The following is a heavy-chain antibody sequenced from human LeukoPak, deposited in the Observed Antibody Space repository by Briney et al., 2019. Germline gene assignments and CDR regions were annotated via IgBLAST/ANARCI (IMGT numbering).Heavy chain of an antibody. D-gene: IGHD1-1*01. CDR1: GVSISSSNSY. J-gene: IGHJ4*02. V-gene: IGHV4-39*01. CDR2: IYYSGNT. CDR3: ARGGGWGNWNDAVDY. Sequence: SETLSLTCTVSGVSISSSNSYWGWIRQPPGKGLEWIGSIYYSGNTYYNASLKSQVSISIDTSKNQFSLRLTSVTAADTAVYYCARGGGWGNWNDAVDYWGQGTLVTVSS.